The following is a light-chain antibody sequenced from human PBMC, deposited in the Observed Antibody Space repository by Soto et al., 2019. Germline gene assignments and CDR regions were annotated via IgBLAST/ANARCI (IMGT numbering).Light chain of an antibody. CDR1: QSVSSNY. CDR2: CVS. Sequence: SVLTQSTGTLALSPGERATLSFTASQSVSSNYFAWYQQKPGQAPRLLIYCVSSRPTGIPDRFSGSGSGTDFTLTISRLEPEDFAVYYCEQYGSSPRTFGQGTKVDIK. J-gene: IGKJ1*01. V-gene: IGKV3-20*01. CDR3: EQYGSSPRT.